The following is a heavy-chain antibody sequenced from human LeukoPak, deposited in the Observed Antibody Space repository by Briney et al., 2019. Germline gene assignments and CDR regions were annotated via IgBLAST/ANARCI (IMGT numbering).Heavy chain of an antibody. J-gene: IGHJ4*02. Sequence: PSETLSLTCTVSGGSISSSSYYWGWIRQPPGKGLEWIGSIYYSGSTYYNPSLKSRVTISVDTSKNQFSLKLSSVTAADTAVYYCARDSPYYYDSSGYGVKYYFDYWGQGTLVTVSS. D-gene: IGHD3-22*01. CDR3: ARDSPYYYDSSGYGVKYYFDY. V-gene: IGHV4-39*02. CDR2: IYYSGST. CDR1: GGSISSSSYY.